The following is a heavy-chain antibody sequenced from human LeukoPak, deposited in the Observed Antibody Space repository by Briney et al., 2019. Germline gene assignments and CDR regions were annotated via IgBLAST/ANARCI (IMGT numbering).Heavy chain of an antibody. J-gene: IGHJ4*02. CDR1: GGSFSGYY. D-gene: IGHD5-24*01. V-gene: IGHV4-34*01. Sequence: SETLSLTCAVYGGSFSGYYWSWVRQPPGKGLEWIGEINHNGSTNYNPSLKSRVTISVDTSKNQFSLKLSSVTAADTAVYYCARGGGGDGYNTVKAYFDYWGQGTLVTVSS. CDR2: INHNGST. CDR3: ARGGGGDGYNTVKAYFDY.